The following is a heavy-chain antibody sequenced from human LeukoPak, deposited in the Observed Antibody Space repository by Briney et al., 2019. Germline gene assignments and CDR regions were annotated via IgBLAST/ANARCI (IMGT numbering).Heavy chain of an antibody. D-gene: IGHD3-22*01. Sequence: GGSLRLSCTASGFTFGDYSMSWVRQAPGKGLEWVGFIRSKAYGGTTEYAASVKGRFTISRDDSKSIAYLQMNSLKTEDTAVYYCTRFYDSSGYYYLKTVDYWGQGTLVTVSS. CDR3: TRFYDSSGYYYLKTVDY. V-gene: IGHV3-49*04. CDR1: GFTFGDYS. CDR2: IRSKAYGGTT. J-gene: IGHJ4*02.